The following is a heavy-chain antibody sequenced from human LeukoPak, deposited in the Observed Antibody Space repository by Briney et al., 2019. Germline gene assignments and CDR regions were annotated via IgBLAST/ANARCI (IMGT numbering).Heavy chain of an antibody. V-gene: IGHV3-21*01. D-gene: IGHD4-17*01. CDR3: ARDGGDYGDYGLDY. CDR2: ISSSSSYI. CDR1: GFTFSSYS. Sequence: GGSLRLSCAASGFTFSSYSMNWVRQPPGKGLEWVSFISSSSSYIYYVDSVKGRFTISRDNAKNSLYLQMNSLRAEDTAVYYCARDGGDYGDYGLDYWGQGTLVTVSS. J-gene: IGHJ4*02.